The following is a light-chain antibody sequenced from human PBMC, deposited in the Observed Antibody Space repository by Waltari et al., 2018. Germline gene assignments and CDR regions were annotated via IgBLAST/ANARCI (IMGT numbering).Light chain of an antibody. J-gene: IGLJ3*02. CDR1: SSDVGGYNY. V-gene: IGLV2-14*01. CDR3: STYTSSSTRV. CDR2: EVS. Sequence: QSALTQPASVSGSPGQSITISCTGTSSDVGGYNYVSWYQQHPGKATRLMIYEVSNRPSGVSNRFSGSKSGNTASLTISGFQAEDEADYYSSTYTSSSTRVFGGGTKLTVL.